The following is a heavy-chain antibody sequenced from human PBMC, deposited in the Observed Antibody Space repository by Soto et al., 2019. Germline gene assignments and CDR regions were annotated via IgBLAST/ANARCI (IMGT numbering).Heavy chain of an antibody. Sequence: EVQLVESGGGLVQPGGSLTLSCAASEFAFSSYWMTWVRQAPGKGLEWVANIRKDGSQRSYLDSVRGRFTISRDNSKNSLYLQVNSLRAEDTALYFCARDVSPGSSGLYFDAFDIWGQGTVVTVSS. V-gene: IGHV3-7*05. CDR1: EFAFSSYW. D-gene: IGHD6-25*01. CDR3: ARDVSPGSSGLYFDAFDI. CDR2: IRKDGSQR. J-gene: IGHJ3*02.